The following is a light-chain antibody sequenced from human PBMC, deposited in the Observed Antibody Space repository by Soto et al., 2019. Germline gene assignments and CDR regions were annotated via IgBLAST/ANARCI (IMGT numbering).Light chain of an antibody. CDR2: GAS. CDR1: QSVSSNY. J-gene: IGKJ2*01. Sequence: EVVLTQSPGTLSLSPGERATLSCRASQSVSSNYLAWYQQKPGQGPRLLIYGASSRATGIPDRFSGSGSGTDFTLTISRLEPEDFAVYYCQQYGGSPPMYTFGQGTKLEIK. CDR3: QQYGGSPPMYT. V-gene: IGKV3-20*01.